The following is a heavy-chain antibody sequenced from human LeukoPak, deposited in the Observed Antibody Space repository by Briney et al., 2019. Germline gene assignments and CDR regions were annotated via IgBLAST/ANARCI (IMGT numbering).Heavy chain of an antibody. J-gene: IGHJ4*02. CDR1: GLSISSGHY. V-gene: IGHV4-38-2*02. CDR2: VYQSGTT. Sequence: PSETLSLTCTVSGLSISSGHYWGWVRQPPGAGLEWIGRVYQSGTTYYNPSLKSRVTTSVDMSKNQFSLRLRPVTAADTAVYYCARIFIRYGYSSYFDCCGQGTLVTVSP. CDR3: ARIFIRYGYSSYFDC. D-gene: IGHD5-18*01.